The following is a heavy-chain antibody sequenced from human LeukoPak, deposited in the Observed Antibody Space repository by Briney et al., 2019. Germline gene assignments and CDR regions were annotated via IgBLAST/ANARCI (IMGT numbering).Heavy chain of an antibody. CDR2: ISGSGGST. V-gene: IGHV3-23*01. CDR1: GFTLSDYY. Sequence: PGGSLRLSCAASGFTLSDYYMSWVRQAPGKGLEWVSAISGSGGSTYYADSVKGRFTISRDNSKNMLYLQMNSLRAEDTAVYYCAKTGAAKGYYYYYYMDVWGRGTTVTISS. J-gene: IGHJ6*03. CDR3: AKTGAAKGYYYYYYMDV. D-gene: IGHD7-27*01.